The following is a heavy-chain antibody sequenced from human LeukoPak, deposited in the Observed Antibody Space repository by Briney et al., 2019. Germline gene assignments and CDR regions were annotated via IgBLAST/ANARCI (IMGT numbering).Heavy chain of an antibody. D-gene: IGHD5-24*01. J-gene: IGHJ4*02. CDR3: GRGWAVDF. CDR1: GFTFSSYW. Sequence: TGGSLRLSCVASGFTFSSYWMHWVRQAPRKGLVWVSRINGDGRNINYADSVRGRFTISRDNAKNTLYLQMNTLRVEDTAVYYCGRGWAVDFWGQGTLVTVSS. CDR2: INGDGRNI. V-gene: IGHV3-74*01.